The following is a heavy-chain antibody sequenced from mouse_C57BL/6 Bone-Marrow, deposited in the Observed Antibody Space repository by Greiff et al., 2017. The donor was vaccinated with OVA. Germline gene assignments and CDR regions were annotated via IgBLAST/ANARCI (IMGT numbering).Heavy chain of an antibody. CDR1: VYTFTSYW. D-gene: IGHD2-3*01. CDR3: EREGWLLSWYFDV. CDR2: IDPSDSET. V-gene: IGHV1-52*01. J-gene: IGHJ1*03. Sequence: QVQLQQPGAELVRPGSSVQLSCKASVYTFTSYWMHWVKQRPIQGLEWICNIDPSDSETHYNQKFKDKAPLTVDKSSSTAYMQLSRLTSEDSAVDYCEREGWLLSWYFDVAGTGTTVTVSS.